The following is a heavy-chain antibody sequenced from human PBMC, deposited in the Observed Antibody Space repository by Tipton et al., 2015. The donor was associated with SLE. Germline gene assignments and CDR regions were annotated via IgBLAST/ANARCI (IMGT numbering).Heavy chain of an antibody. CDR2: IYYSGST. D-gene: IGHD5-12*01. V-gene: IGHV4-39*07. Sequence: TLSLTCTVSGGSISSSSYYWGWIRQPPGKGLEWIGRIYYSGSTYYNPSLKSRVTISVDTSKNQFSLKLNSLTAADTAVYYCATGILVRYSGSLPNYAFSIWGRGTTVTVSA. CDR1: GGSISSSSYY. J-gene: IGHJ3*02. CDR3: ATGILVRYSGSLPNYAFSI.